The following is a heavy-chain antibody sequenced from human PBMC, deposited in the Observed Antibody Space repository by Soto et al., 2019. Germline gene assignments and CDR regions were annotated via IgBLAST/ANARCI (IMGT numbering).Heavy chain of an antibody. V-gene: IGHV4-59*01. CDR3: ARDRAEGSSSTPAGGMDV. D-gene: IGHD6-6*01. CDR2: IHYSGVT. CDR1: GGSIITYY. Sequence: SETLSLTCSVSGGSIITYYCNFIRQPPLGCLEWIAYIHYSGVTNYSPSLRGRVSISIDRSNNEFSLKVSSVTAADTAVYYCARDRAEGSSSTPAGGMDVWGPGTTVTVSS. J-gene: IGHJ6*02.